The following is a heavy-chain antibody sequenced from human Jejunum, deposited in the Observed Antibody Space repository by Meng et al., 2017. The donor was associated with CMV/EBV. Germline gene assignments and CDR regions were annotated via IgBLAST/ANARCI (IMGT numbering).Heavy chain of an antibody. CDR1: GFSPSTSGEG. CDR3: AHFVGGYYPSRPDY. J-gene: IGHJ4*02. Sequence: QITLKEPGPTLVKPTQTLTLTCSFSGFSPSTSGEGVGWIRQPPGKALEWLALIYRGDDKRYSPSLNSRLTIAKDTSKNEVVLTLTNTGPIDTGTYYCAHFVGGYYPSRPDYWGQGTLVTVSS. D-gene: IGHD1-26*01. CDR2: IYRGDDK. V-gene: IGHV2-5*02.